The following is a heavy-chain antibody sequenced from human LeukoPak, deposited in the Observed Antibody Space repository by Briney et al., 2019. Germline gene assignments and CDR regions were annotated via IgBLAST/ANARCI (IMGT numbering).Heavy chain of an antibody. CDR2: ISYDAYNK. J-gene: IGHJ4*02. V-gene: IGHV3-30*14. CDR1: GFTFSSYA. Sequence: GGSLRLSCAASGFTFSSYAMHWVRQAPGKGLEWVAVISYDAYNKYYADSVKGRFTISRDISKNTLYLQMNSLRAEDTAVYYCARGTVTAPDYWGQGTLVTVSS. CDR3: ARGTVTAPDY. D-gene: IGHD4-17*01.